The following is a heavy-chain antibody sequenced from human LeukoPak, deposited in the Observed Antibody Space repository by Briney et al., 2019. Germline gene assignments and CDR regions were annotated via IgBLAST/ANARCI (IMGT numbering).Heavy chain of an antibody. Sequence: EASVKVSCKASGYTFTSYDINWVRQATGQGLEWMGWMNPNSGNTGYAQKFQGRVTMTRNTSISTAYMELSSLRSEDTAAYYCACWVRGSIFGLVAYYYSGMAVWGKGPRVTVSS. CDR2: MNPNSGNT. J-gene: IGHJ6*04. D-gene: IGHD3-3*01. V-gene: IGHV1-8*01. CDR1: GYTFTSYD. CDR3: ACWVRGSIFGLVAYYYSGMAV.